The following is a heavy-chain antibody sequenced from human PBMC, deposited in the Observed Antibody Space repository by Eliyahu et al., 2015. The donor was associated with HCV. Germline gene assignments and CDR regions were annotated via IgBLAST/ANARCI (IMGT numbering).Heavy chain of an antibody. V-gene: IGHV3-72*01. Sequence: EVQLVESGGGLVQPGGSLRLSCXASGFXFSXPYMDWVRQAPRKGLEWGGRIRNKANSYTTEYPPSVKGRFTVSRDDSKNSLYLQMNSLKTEDTAVYYCGRVSIVATPYFFDYWGQGTRVTVSS. D-gene: IGHD1-26*01. CDR1: GFXFSXPY. J-gene: IGHJ4*02. CDR3: GRVSIVATPYFFDY. CDR2: IRNKANSYTT.